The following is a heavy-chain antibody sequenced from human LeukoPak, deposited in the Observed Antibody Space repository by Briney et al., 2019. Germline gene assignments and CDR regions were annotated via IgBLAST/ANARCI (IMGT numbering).Heavy chain of an antibody. Sequence: VASVKVSCKASGYTFTSYDINWVRQATGQGLEWMGWMNPNSGHTGYAQKFQGRVTMTRNTSISTAYMELSSLRSEDTAVYYCARGNVLRFLEWFTPAYYYYYMDVWGKGTTVTVSS. CDR3: ARGNVLRFLEWFTPAYYYYYMDV. J-gene: IGHJ6*03. CDR1: GYTFTSYD. CDR2: MNPNSGHT. D-gene: IGHD3-3*01. V-gene: IGHV1-8*01.